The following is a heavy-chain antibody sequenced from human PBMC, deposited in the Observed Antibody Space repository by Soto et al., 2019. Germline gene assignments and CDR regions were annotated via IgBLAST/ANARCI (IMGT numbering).Heavy chain of an antibody. CDR1: GFTFSSYG. CDR3: ASSRGSSSWYGETDWFDP. D-gene: IGHD6-13*01. Sequence: QVQLVESEGGVVQPGRSLRLSCAASGFTFSSYGMHWVRQAPGKGLEWVAVIWYDGSNKYYADSVKGRFTISRDNSKNTLYLQMNSLRAEDTAVYYCASSRGSSSWYGETDWFDPWGQGTLVTVSS. CDR2: IWYDGSNK. J-gene: IGHJ5*02. V-gene: IGHV3-33*01.